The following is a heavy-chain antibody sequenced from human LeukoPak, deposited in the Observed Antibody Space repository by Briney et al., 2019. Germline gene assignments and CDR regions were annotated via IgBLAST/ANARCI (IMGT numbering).Heavy chain of an antibody. Sequence: SETLSLTCAVSGGSISSGSYSWSWSRQPLGKGLEWIGNIYQSGSTYYNPSLKSRVAMSVDRSKNQFSLKLSSVTAADTAVYYCARAVGLCGGGNSYSDAFDVWGQGTVVTVSS. J-gene: IGHJ3*01. CDR3: ARAVGLCGGGNSYSDAFDV. D-gene: IGHD2-15*01. CDR2: IYQSGST. CDR1: GGSISSGSYS. V-gene: IGHV4-30-2*01.